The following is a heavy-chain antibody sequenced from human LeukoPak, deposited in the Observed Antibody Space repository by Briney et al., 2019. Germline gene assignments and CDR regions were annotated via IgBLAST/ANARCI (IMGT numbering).Heavy chain of an antibody. CDR3: TFQGIPHGRDY. D-gene: IGHD5-18*01. Sequence: PGGSLRLSCAASGFTVSSNYMSWVRQAPGKGLEWVSVIYSGGSTYYADSVKGRFTISRDNSKNTLYLQMNSLKTEDTAVYYCTFQGIPHGRDYWGQGTLVTVSS. V-gene: IGHV3-53*01. J-gene: IGHJ4*02. CDR2: IYSGGST. CDR1: GFTVSSNY.